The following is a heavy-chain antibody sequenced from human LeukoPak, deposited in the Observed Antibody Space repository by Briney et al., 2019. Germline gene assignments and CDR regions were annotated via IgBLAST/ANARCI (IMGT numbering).Heavy chain of an antibody. Sequence: GGSLRLSCAASGFTFTNYWMSWVRQAPGKGLELVANIKQDRSEKYYVDSVKGRFTISRDNAKNSLYLQMNSLRAEDTAVYYCARPLMYYYGSETYFWFDPWGQGTLVTVSS. V-gene: IGHV3-7*01. D-gene: IGHD3-10*01. J-gene: IGHJ5*02. CDR1: GFTFTNYW. CDR3: ARPLMYYYGSETYFWFDP. CDR2: IKQDRSEK.